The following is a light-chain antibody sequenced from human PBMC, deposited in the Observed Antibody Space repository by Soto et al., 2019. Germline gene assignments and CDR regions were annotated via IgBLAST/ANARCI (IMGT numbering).Light chain of an antibody. CDR2: GVS. CDR1: QTLSTSF. CDR3: QQYHYWPYT. J-gene: IGKJ2*01. V-gene: IGKV3-20*01. Sequence: EIVLTQSPGTLSLSPGERATLSCRASQTLSTSFLAWYQHKPGQSPRLLIYGVSNRATGIPDRFSGSGSGTDFTLTINRLEPEDFAIYYCQQYHYWPYTFGQGTKLEIK.